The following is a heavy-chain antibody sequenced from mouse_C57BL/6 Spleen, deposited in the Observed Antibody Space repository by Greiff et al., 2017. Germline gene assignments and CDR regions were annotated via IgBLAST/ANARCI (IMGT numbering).Heavy chain of an antibody. CDR3: ARGWDGYSWFAY. CDR1: GYSITSGYY. CDR2: ISYDGSN. D-gene: IGHD2-3*01. V-gene: IGHV3-6*01. J-gene: IGHJ3*01. Sequence: EVQLQESGPGLVKPSQSLSLTCSVTGYSITSGYYWNWIRQFPGNKLEWMGYISYDGSNNYNPSLKNRISITRDTSKNQFFLKLNSVTTEDTATYYCARGWDGYSWFAYWGQGTLVTVSA.